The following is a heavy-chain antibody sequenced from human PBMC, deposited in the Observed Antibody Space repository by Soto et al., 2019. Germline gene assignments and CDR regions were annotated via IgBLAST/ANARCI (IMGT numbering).Heavy chain of an antibody. CDR1: GGSFSGYY. CDR2: INHSGST. D-gene: IGHD1-7*01. Sequence: QVQLQQWGAGLLKPSETLSLTCAVYGGSFSGYYWSWMRQPAGKGLEWIGEINHSGSTNYNPSLKSRVTISVDTSKNQFSLKLSSVTAADTAVYYCARNRRTGTSPWGQGTLVTVSS. J-gene: IGHJ5*02. V-gene: IGHV4-34*01. CDR3: ARNRRTGTSP.